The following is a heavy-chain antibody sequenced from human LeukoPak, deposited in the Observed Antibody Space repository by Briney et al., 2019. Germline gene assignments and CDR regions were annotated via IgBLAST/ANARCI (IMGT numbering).Heavy chain of an antibody. D-gene: IGHD6-19*01. CDR1: GFTSSSYS. CDR2: ISSSSSTI. V-gene: IGHV3-48*04. CDR3: AKDKVPSGSGWLDYFDY. J-gene: IGHJ4*02. Sequence: GGSLRLSCAASGFTSSSYSMNWVRQAPGKGLEWVSYISSSSSTIYYADSVKGRFTISRDNAKNSLYLQMNSLRAEDTAVYYCAKDKVPSGSGWLDYFDYWGQGTLVTVSS.